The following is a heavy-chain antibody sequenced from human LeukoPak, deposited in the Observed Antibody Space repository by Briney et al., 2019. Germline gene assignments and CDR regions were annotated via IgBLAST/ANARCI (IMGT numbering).Heavy chain of an antibody. CDR3: ARLASSGWHYYYYYYYMDV. CDR1: GYTFTSYD. Sequence: GASVKVSCKASGYTFTSYDINWVRQATGQGLEWMGWMNPNSGDTGYAQKFQGRVTITRNTSISTAYMELSSLRSEDTAVYYCARLASSGWHYYYYYYYMDVWGKGTTVTVSS. J-gene: IGHJ6*03. CDR2: MNPNSGDT. D-gene: IGHD6-19*01. V-gene: IGHV1-8*03.